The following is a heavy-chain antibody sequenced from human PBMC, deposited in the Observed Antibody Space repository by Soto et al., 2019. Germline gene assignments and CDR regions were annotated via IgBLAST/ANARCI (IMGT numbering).Heavy chain of an antibody. V-gene: IGHV3-23*01. J-gene: IGHJ4*02. CDR3: AKHGDCSSTSCYFDY. CDR1: AFTFRIYA. CDR2: ISGSGGTT. Sequence: QPGGSLRHSCAASAFTFRIYAMNGVRQAPGKGLEWVSIISGSGGTTYYADSVKGRFTISRDNSKNTLYLQMNSLRAEDTAVYYCAKHGDCSSTSCYFDYWAQGTLVTVSS. D-gene: IGHD2-2*01.